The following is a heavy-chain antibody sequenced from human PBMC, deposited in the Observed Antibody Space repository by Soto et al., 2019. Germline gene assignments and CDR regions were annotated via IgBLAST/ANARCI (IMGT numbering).Heavy chain of an antibody. CDR2: LKPDNGGT. CDR1: GYTFTGHY. Sequence: QVQLVQSGAEVKPPGASVKVSCKASGYTFTGHYMHWVRQVSGRRLEFLGWLKPDNGGTYYAPKFQGRVTFTRDSSNTTAYMEMRGLHADDTAVYFCARDLWPLGSGSPCPTFGMDLWGQGTTVAVSS. D-gene: IGHD3-10*01. CDR3: ARDLWPLGSGSPCPTFGMDL. V-gene: IGHV1-2*02. J-gene: IGHJ6*02.